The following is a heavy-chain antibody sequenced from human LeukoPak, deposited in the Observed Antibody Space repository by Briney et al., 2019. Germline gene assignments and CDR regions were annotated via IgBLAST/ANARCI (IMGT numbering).Heavy chain of an antibody. V-gene: IGHV4-39*07. CDR3: ARDPLERGWNYGTWFDP. CDR2: IYYSGST. CDR1: GGSISSSSYY. J-gene: IGHJ5*02. Sequence: SETLSLTCTVPGGSISSSSYYWGWIRQPPGKGLEWIGSIYYSGSTYYNPSLKSRVTISVDTSKNQFSLKLSSVTAADTAVYYCARDPLERGWNYGTWFDPWGQGTLVTVSS. D-gene: IGHD1-7*01.